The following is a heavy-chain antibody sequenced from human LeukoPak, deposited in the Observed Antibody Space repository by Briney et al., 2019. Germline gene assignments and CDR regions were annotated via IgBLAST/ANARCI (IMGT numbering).Heavy chain of an antibody. Sequence: PGRSLRLSCAASEFTFSSYAMHWVRQAPGKGLEWVAVISYDGSNKYYADSVKGRFTISRDNSKNTLYLQMNSLRAEDTAVYYCARPYSSSWYLDYWGQGTLVTVSS. CDR1: EFTFSSYA. CDR3: ARPYSSSWYLDY. J-gene: IGHJ4*02. D-gene: IGHD6-13*01. V-gene: IGHV3-30*04. CDR2: ISYDGSNK.